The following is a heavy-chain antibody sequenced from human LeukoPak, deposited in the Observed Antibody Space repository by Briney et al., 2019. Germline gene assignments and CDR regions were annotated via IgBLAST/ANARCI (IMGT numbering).Heavy chain of an antibody. CDR2: IYTSGST. J-gene: IGHJ4*02. D-gene: IGHD2-15*01. V-gene: IGHV4-61*02. CDR3: ARDSRDSDPKPFDY. Sequence: SETLSLTCTVSGGSISSGSYYWSWIRQPAGKGLEWIARIYTSGSTNYNPSLKSRVTISVDTSKNQFSLKLSSVTAADTAVYYCARDSRDSDPKPFDYWGQGTLVTVX. CDR1: GGSISSGSYY.